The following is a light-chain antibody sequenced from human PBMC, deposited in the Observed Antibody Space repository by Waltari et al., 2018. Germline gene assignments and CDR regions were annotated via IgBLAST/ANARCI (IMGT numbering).Light chain of an antibody. CDR2: RNN. CDR3: AAWDDSLSGWV. Sequence: QSVLPQPPSASGTPGQRVTISCSGSRSNIGSNYVYWYQQLPGTAPKRLIYRNNQRPSGVPDRFSGSKSGTSASLAISGLRSEDEADYYCAAWDDSLSGWVFGGGTKLTVL. CDR1: RSNIGSNY. V-gene: IGLV1-47*01. J-gene: IGLJ3*02.